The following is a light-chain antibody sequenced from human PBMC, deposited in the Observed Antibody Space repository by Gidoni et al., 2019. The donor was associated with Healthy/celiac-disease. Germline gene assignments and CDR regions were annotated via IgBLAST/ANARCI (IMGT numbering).Light chain of an antibody. Sequence: SYELTQPPSVSVSPGQTASITCSGDKLGDNYACWYQQKPGPSPVLVIYQDSKRPSGIPERFSGSNSGNTATLTIRGTQAMDEADYYCQAWDSSTVVFGGGTKLTVL. J-gene: IGLJ2*01. CDR2: QDS. CDR3: QAWDSSTVV. V-gene: IGLV3-1*01. CDR1: KLGDNY.